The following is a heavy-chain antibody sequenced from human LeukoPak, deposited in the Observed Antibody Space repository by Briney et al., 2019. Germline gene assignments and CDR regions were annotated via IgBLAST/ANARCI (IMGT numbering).Heavy chain of an antibody. CDR3: ARVGEMVTRRPYYYYYYMDV. CDR2: INHSGST. Sequence: SETLSLTCAVYGGSFSGYYWSWIRQPPGKGLEWIGEINHSGSTNYNPSLKSRVTISVDTSKNQFSLKLSSVTAADTAVYYCARVGEMVTRRPYYYYYYMDVWGKGTTVTVSS. D-gene: IGHD4-23*01. V-gene: IGHV4-34*01. CDR1: GGSFSGYY. J-gene: IGHJ6*03.